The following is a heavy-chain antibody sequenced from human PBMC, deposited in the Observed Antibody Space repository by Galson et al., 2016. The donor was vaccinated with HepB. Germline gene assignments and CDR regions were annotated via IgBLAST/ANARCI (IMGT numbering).Heavy chain of an antibody. V-gene: IGHV3-48*02. CDR1: SLTFSIYS. D-gene: IGHD3-9*01. J-gene: IGHJ4*02. CDR2: ITRSRSVP. Sequence: SLRLSCADSSLTFSIYSLNWVRQAPGKGLPWVSHITRSRSVPYYADSMKGRFTISSDNAKKSLYPQMNSLRDEDTAVYYCANDWYGYMAYWGQGTLVTVAS. CDR3: ANDWYGYMAY.